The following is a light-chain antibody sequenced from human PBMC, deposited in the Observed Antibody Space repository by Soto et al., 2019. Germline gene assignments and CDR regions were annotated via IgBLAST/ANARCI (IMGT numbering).Light chain of an antibody. CDR3: QQYYSYPRT. CDR1: QTITSY. Sequence: DIQMTQSQSSLSASVGDRVTITWRASQTITSYLDWYQQQSCKAPKLLIYATDSLQSGVPSSFSGSGSGTDYTLTISSLQPEDFATYYCQQYYSYPRTFGQGTKVDIK. CDR2: ATD. V-gene: IGKV1-39*01. J-gene: IGKJ1*01.